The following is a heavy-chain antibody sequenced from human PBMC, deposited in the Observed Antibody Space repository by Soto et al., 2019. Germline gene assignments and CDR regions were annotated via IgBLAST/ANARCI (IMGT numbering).Heavy chain of an antibody. D-gene: IGHD1-26*01. J-gene: IGHJ4*02. Sequence: GGSLRLSCAASGFTFSSYAMHCVRQAPGKGLEGVSASTASGNTDYVDSVKGRFTISRDSSKNTLYLQMNGLRAEDTAIYYCAKEEWELTRPRFDYWGQGTMVTVSS. V-gene: IGHV3-23*01. CDR2: STASGNT. CDR1: GFTFSSYA. CDR3: AKEEWELTRPRFDY.